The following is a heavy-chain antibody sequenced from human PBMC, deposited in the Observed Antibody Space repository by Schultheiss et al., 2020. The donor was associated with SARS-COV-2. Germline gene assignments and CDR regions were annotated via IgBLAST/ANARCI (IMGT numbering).Heavy chain of an antibody. J-gene: IGHJ2*01. CDR1: GDTFSSYA. D-gene: IGHD3-3*01. CDR2: IIPIFGTA. CDR3: ARDRYDFWSGYVSYWYFDL. Sequence: SVKVSCKASGDTFSSYAISWVRQAPGQGLEWMGGIIPIFGTANYAQKLQGRVTITADESTSTAYMELSSLRSEDTAVYYCARDRYDFWSGYVSYWYFDLWGRGTLVTVSS. V-gene: IGHV1-69*13.